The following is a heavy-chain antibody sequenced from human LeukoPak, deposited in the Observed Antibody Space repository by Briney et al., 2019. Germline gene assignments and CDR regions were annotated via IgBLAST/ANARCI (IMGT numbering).Heavy chain of an antibody. CDR2: IYYSGST. D-gene: IGHD6-6*01. CDR1: GGSISSYY. J-gene: IGHJ4*02. V-gene: IGHV4-59*01. Sequence: SETLSLTCTVSGGSISSYYWSWIRQPPGKGLEWIGYIYYSGSTNYNPSLKSRVTISVDTSKNQFSLKLSSVTAADTAVYYCARSAQCSSSWGTDYFDYWGQGTLVTVSS. CDR3: ARSAQCSSSWGTDYFDY.